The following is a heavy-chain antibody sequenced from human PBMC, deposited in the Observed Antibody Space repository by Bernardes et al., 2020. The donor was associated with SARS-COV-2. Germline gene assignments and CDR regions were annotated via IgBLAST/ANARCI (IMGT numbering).Heavy chain of an antibody. CDR1: GFTFSSYA. CDR2: ISGSGDRT. V-gene: IGHV3-23*01. J-gene: IGHJ4*02. CDR3: AKGRDSGYLVPFDY. Sequence: GWSLRLSCAASGFTFSSYAMSWVRQAPGKGLEWVSGISGSGDRTNYAGSVKGRFTISRDTSKSTLYLQMNSLRAEDTAVYHCAKGRDSGYLVPFDYWGQGTLVTVSA. D-gene: IGHD3-22*01.